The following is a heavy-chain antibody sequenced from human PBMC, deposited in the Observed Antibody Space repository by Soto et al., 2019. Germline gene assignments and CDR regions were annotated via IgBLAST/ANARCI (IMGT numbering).Heavy chain of an antibody. D-gene: IGHD3-22*01. V-gene: IGHV1-69*12. CDR1: GCTFSNYA. CDR3: ARADSMITPRLDL. CDR2: IIPIFATA. Sequence: QVQLVQSGAEVKKAGSSVKVSCKASGCTFSNYAIFWVRQAPGQGLEWMGGIIPIFATANYAQKFQGRVTITADQSTSTAYMELSSLRSEATAVYYCARADSMITPRLDLWGQGTTVTVSS. J-gene: IGHJ6*02.